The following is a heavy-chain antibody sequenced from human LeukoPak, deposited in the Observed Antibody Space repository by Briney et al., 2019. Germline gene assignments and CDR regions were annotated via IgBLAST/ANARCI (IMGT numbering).Heavy chain of an antibody. CDR3: ATSGLRPAFGI. CDR2: IIPILGIA. CDR1: GGTFSSYA. Sequence: SVKVSCKASGGTFSSYAISWVRQAPGQGLEWMGRIIPILGIANYAQKFQGRVTITADKSTSTAYTELSSLRSEDTAVYYCATSGLRPAFGIWGQGTMVTVSS. D-gene: IGHD2-8*01. V-gene: IGHV1-69*04. J-gene: IGHJ3*02.